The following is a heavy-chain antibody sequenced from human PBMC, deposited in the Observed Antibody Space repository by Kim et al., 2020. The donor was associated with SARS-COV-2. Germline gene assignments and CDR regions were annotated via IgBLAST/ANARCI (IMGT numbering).Heavy chain of an antibody. D-gene: IGHD2-21*02. J-gene: IGHJ6*02. CDR3: ARMRFRGDCCMDV. CDR1: GGSISSSSYY. Sequence: SETLSLTCTVSGGSISSSSYYWGWIRQPPGKGLEWIGSIYYSGSTYYNPSLKSRVTISVDTSKNQFSLKLSSVTAADTAVYYCARMRFRGDCCMDVWGQGTTVTVSS. CDR2: IYYSGST. V-gene: IGHV4-39*01.